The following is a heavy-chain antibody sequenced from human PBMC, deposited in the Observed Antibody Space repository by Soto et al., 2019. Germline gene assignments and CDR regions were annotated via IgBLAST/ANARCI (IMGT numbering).Heavy chain of an antibody. Sequence: GGSLRLSCAASGFTFSSYAMSWVRQAPGKGLEWVSAISGSGGSTYYADSVKGRFTISRDNSKNTLYLQMNSLRAEDTAVYYCALKGGDFDWFEVEDYWGQGTLVTVSS. J-gene: IGHJ4*02. CDR2: ISGSGGST. CDR3: ALKGGDFDWFEVEDY. V-gene: IGHV3-23*01. CDR1: GFTFSSYA. D-gene: IGHD3-9*01.